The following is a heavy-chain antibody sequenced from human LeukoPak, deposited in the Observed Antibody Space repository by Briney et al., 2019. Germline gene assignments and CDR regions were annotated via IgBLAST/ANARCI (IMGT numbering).Heavy chain of an antibody. CDR1: GGSISSYY. Sequence: SETLSLTCTVSGGSISSYYWSWIRQPAGKGLEWIGRIYTSGSTNYNPSLKSRVTMSVDTSKNQFSLKLSSVTAADTAVYYCARDRILLWLGELSYDPYYFDYWGQGTLVTVSS. CDR3: ARDRILLWLGELSYDPYYFDY. J-gene: IGHJ4*02. D-gene: IGHD3-10*01. CDR2: IYTSGST. V-gene: IGHV4-4*07.